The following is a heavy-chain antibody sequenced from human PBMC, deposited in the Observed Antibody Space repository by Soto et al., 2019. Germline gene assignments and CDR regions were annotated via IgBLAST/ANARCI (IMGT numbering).Heavy chain of an antibody. J-gene: IGHJ4*02. D-gene: IGHD2-2*01. CDR1: GFTVSNNY. CDR3: ATQPGGGGY. V-gene: IGHV3-53*01. Sequence: EVQLVESGGGLIQPGGSLRLSCAVSGFTVSNNYMSWVRQAPGKGLEGVSVIYSGGYTAYGDSVKGRFTISRDNSNNTLFLERNTRGADGPAVFFCATQPGGGGYWGQGTLVTVSS. CDR2: IYSGGYT.